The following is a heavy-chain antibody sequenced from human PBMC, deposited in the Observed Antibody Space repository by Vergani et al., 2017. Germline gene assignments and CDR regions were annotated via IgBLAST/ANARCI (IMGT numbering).Heavy chain of an antibody. Sequence: QVQLVQSGAEVKKPGASVKVSCKASGYTFTGYYMHWVRQHHGQGLEWGGWINPNSGGTNYAQKFQGRVTTTRETSSSTAYMVLSSLISDDTAVYYWARVGYXSSTICPSSVYYYDGMDVWGQGTTVTVSS. CDR2: INPNSGGT. CDR1: GYTFTGYY. D-gene: IGHD2-2*03. V-gene: IGHV1-2*02. J-gene: IGHJ6*02. CDR3: ARVGYXSSTICPSSVYYYDGMDV.